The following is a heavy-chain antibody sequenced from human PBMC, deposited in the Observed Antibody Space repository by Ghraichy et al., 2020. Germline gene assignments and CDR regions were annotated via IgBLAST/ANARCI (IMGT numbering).Heavy chain of an antibody. V-gene: IGHV3-33*01. CDR2: IWYDGSNK. CDR1: GFTFSSYG. Sequence: SLRLSCAASGFTFSSYGMHWVRQAPGKGLEWVAVIWYDGSNKYYADSVKGRFTISRDNSKNTLYLQMNSLRAEDTDVYYCARGLDPVDITGTTPPIHWGQGTLVTVSS. CDR3: ARGLDPVDITGTTPPIH. J-gene: IGHJ4*02. D-gene: IGHD1-7*01.